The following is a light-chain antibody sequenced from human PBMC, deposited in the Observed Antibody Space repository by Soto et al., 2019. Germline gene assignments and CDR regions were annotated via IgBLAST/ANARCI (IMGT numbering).Light chain of an antibody. CDR2: CAS. CDR1: ESVSSN. Sequence: VMTQSPATLSVSPGERVTLSCRASESVSSNLAWYQQRPGQAPRLLIYCASTRATETPLRFRASGSGTEFTLTISSLQSEYLAVYYCQQYNNWPPSIIFGPGTRLEIK. J-gene: IGKJ5*01. V-gene: IGKV3-15*01. CDR3: QQYNNWPPSII.